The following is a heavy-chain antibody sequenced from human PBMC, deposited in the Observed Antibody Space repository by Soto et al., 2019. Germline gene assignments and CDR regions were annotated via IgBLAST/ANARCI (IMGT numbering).Heavy chain of an antibody. CDR3: AGAADTPLPFDY. J-gene: IGHJ4*02. D-gene: IGHD5-18*01. CDR1: GGSISSYY. Sequence: ETLSLTCTVSGGSISSYYWSWIRQPPGKGLEWIGYIYYSGSTNYNPSLKSRVTISVDTSKNQFSLKLSSVTAADTAVYYCAGAADTPLPFDYWGQGTLVTVSS. CDR2: IYYSGST. V-gene: IGHV4-59*01.